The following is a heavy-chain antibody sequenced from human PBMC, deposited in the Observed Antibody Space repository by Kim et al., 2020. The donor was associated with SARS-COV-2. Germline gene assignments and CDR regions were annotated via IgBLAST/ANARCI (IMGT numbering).Heavy chain of an antibody. Sequence: SETLSLTCTVSGGSISSGSYYWSWIRQPAGKGLEWIGRLYTSGSTNYNPSLNSRVTISADMSKNQFSLKLRSVTAADTAVYYCARDYGYCGGGSCYGDAFDVWGQGTMVTVSS. J-gene: IGHJ3*01. CDR2: LYTSGST. CDR3: ARDYGYCGGGSCYGDAFDV. CDR1: GGSISSGSYY. V-gene: IGHV4-61*02. D-gene: IGHD2-15*01.